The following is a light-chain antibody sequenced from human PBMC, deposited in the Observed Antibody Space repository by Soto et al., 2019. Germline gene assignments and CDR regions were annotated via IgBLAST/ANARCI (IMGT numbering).Light chain of an antibody. CDR3: QQSYSTPIT. Sequence: EIVLTQSPATLSLSPGERATLSCRASQSVSSYSAWYQQKPGQAPRLLIYDASNRATGIPARFSGSGSGTDFTLTISSLQPEDFATYYCQQSYSTPITFGQGTRLENK. CDR1: QSVSSY. J-gene: IGKJ5*01. CDR2: DAS. V-gene: IGKV3-11*01.